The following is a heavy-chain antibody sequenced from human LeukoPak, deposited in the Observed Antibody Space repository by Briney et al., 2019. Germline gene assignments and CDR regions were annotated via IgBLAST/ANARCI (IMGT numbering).Heavy chain of an antibody. CDR1: GFTFSSYS. D-gene: IGHD3-22*01. J-gene: IGHJ4*02. CDR2: ISSSSSTK. Sequence: GGSLRLSCVASGFTFSSYSMNWVRQAPGKGLEWVSYISSSSSTKYYADSVQGRFTISRDNAKNSLYLQMNSLRAEDTAVYYCARALYSYDSSGPSSPGYYFDYWGQGTLVIVSS. CDR3: ARALYSYDSSGPSSPGYYFDY. V-gene: IGHV3-48*04.